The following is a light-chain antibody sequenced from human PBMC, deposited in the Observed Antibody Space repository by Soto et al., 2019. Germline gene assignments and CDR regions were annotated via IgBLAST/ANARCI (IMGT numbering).Light chain of an antibody. CDR1: RSISDW. CDR2: DAS. CDR3: LQYDSHSWT. V-gene: IGKV1-5*02. Sequence: DIQMTQSPSTLSASVGDRVTIICWASRSISDWVAWYQQKPGKAPQLLIFDASTLKSGVPSRFSGSGSGTEFTLTISSLQPDDLATYYCLQYDSHSWTFGQGTKVEIK. J-gene: IGKJ1*01.